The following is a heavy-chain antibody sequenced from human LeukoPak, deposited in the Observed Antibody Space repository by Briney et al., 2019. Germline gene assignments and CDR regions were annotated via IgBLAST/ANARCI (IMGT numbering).Heavy chain of an antibody. J-gene: IGHJ4*02. CDR1: GASISRYY. D-gene: IGHD6-13*01. V-gene: IGHV4-59*01. CDR3: ARLAAALDS. CDR2: FHHSGNT. Sequence: KPSETLSLTCSVSGASISRYYWSWIRQPPGKGREWIGYFHHSGNTNYSPPLSSRITMPVATSKNQFSLRLNSVTAADTAIDYCARLAAALDSWGQGTLVTVSS.